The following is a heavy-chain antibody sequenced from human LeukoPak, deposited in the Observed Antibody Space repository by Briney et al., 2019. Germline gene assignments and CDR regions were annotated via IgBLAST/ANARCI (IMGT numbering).Heavy chain of an antibody. CDR3: ARGPYCGGDCYFAY. V-gene: IGHV4-4*07. Sequence: SETLSLTCTVSGGSISSYYWSWIRQPAGKGLEWIGRIYTSGSTYYDPSLKSRVTMSVDTSKNQFSLKLSSVTAADTAVYFCARGPYCGGDCYFAYWGQGTLVTVSS. CDR2: IYTSGST. J-gene: IGHJ4*02. CDR1: GGSISSYY. D-gene: IGHD2-21*02.